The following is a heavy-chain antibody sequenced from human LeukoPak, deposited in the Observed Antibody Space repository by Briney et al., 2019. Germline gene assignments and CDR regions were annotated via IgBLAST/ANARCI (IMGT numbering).Heavy chain of an antibody. CDR2: ISYDGSNK. J-gene: IGHJ4*02. V-gene: IGHV3-30*03. CDR1: GFTFSSYG. Sequence: GRSLRLSCAASGFTFSSYGMHWVRQAPGKGLEWVAVISYDGSNKYYADSVKGRFTISRDNSKNTLYLQMNSLRAEDTAVYYCARFALKTPPTDWGQGTLVTVSS. CDR3: ARFALKTPPTD.